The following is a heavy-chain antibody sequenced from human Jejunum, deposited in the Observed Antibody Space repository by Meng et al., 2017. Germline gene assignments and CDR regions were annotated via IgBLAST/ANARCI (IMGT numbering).Heavy chain of an antibody. CDR2: IFYSGTT. CDR3: ARDTAGFGP. D-gene: IGHD6-13*01. CDR1: GGSISTAGYY. Sequence: LQLQESGPGLVKPSETLSLTCAVSGGSISTAGYYLGWIRQSPGKGLEWIGSIFYSGTTYYNPSLKSRVTISIDTSKNQFSLKMNSVTAADTAVYYCARDTAGFGPWGQGTLVTVSS. J-gene: IGHJ5*02. V-gene: IGHV4-39*07.